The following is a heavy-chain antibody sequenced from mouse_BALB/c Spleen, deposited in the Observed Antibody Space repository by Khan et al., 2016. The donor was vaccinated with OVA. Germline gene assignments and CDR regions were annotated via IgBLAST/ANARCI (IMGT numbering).Heavy chain of an antibody. J-gene: IGHJ3*01. CDR1: GYTFTSYW. CDR3: ANRGSSSAWSTY. Sequence: QVQLQQSGAELAKPGASVKMSCKASGYTFTSYWMHWVKQRPGQGLEWIGYINPSTGYTEYNQRFKDKATLTADKSSSTAYMQLSSLTSEESAVYYCANRGSSSAWSTYWGQGTLVTVSA. CDR2: INPSTGYT. V-gene: IGHV1-7*01. D-gene: IGHD1-1*01.